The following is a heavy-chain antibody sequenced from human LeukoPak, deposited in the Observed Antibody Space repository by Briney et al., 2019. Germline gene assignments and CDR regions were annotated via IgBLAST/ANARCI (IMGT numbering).Heavy chain of an antibody. J-gene: IGHJ2*01. CDR2: INQDGSEI. D-gene: IGHD3-22*01. V-gene: IGHV3-7*01. CDR3: ARDQGSMIVVRTTIWCIDL. CDR1: GFTFSNYW. Sequence: GGSLRLSCAASGFTFSNYWMSWLRQAPGKGLEWLANINQDGSEIYYVDSVKGRFTISRDNGKNSLYLQINSVRADDTAVYYCARDQGSMIVVRTTIWCIDLWGRGTLVTVSS.